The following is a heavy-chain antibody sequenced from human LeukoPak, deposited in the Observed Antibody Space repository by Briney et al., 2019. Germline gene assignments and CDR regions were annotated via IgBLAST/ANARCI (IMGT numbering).Heavy chain of an antibody. J-gene: IGHJ4*02. CDR3: ARGQYGGYSHYYFDY. CDR2: IYYSGST. V-gene: IGHV4-39*01. Sequence: PSETLSLTCTVSGGSISSYYWGWIRQPPGKGLEWIGSIYYSGSTYYNPSLKSRVTISVDTSKNQFSLKLSSVTAADTAVYYCARGQYGGYSHYYFDYWGQGTLVTVSS. D-gene: IGHD5-12*01. CDR1: GGSISSYY.